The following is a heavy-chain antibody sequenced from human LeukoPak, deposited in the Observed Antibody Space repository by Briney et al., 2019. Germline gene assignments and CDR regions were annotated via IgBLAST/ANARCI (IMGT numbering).Heavy chain of an antibody. D-gene: IGHD3-3*01. V-gene: IGHV3-23*01. J-gene: IGHJ4*02. CDR3: ARDPGVVAFHYFDL. Sequence: QPGGSLRLSCAASGFTFSSHAMAWVRQAPGKGLEWVSAIGGRGGSTYYADSVKGRFTISRDNSKNTVYLQMNSLRAEDTAEYYCARDPGVVAFHYFDLWGQGILVTVSS. CDR2: IGGRGGST. CDR1: GFTFSSHA.